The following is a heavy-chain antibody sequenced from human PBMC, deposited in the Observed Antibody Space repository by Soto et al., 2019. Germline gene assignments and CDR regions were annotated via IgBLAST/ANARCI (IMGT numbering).Heavy chain of an antibody. V-gene: IGHV4-31*03. CDR3: TGGDY. J-gene: IGHJ4*02. CDR1: GESITSLGYY. CDR2: VSYTGST. Sequence: QVHLQESGPGLVKPSQTLSLACSVSGESITSLGYYWTWVRQPPGKGLEWIGFVSYTGSTFYNSARRSRFTISRHTSQNPFFPDVQSVTVAETAMYFCTGGDYWGQGVLVTV.